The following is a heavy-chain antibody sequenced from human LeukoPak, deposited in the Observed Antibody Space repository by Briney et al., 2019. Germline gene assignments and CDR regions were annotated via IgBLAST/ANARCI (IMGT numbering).Heavy chain of an antibody. D-gene: IGHD5-24*01. CDR3: AKDEDGYDAFDI. V-gene: IGHV3-48*01. Sequence: PGGSLRLSCAASGFTFSSYSMNWVRQAPGKGLEWVSYISSSSSTIYYADSVKGRFTISRDNAKNSLYLQMNSLRAEDTAVYYCAKDEDGYDAFDIWGQGTMVTVSS. CDR2: ISSSSSTI. J-gene: IGHJ3*02. CDR1: GFTFSSYS.